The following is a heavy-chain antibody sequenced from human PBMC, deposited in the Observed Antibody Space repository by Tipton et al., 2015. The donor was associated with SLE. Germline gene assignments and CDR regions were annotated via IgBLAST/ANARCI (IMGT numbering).Heavy chain of an antibody. CDR1: GYTFSVYF. CDR2: VYPTNGDT. CDR3: VRENNFYAF. J-gene: IGHJ4*02. V-gene: IGHV1-2*02. Sequence: QSGAEVKKPGASVKVSCETSGYTFSVYFIHWVRQAPGQGLEWMGWVYPTNGDTRYAEKFQGRVTMTRDTSVNTVYLELNRLRSDDTATYFCVRENNFYAFWGQGTLVTVSS.